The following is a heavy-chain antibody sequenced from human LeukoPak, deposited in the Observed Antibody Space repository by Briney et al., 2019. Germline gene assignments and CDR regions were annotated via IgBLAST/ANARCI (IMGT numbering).Heavy chain of an antibody. Sequence: PSETLSLTCTVSGGSISSSSSYWGWIRQPPGKGLEWIGSISYSRSTYYNPSLKSRVTVSVDTSKNQFSLKLTSVTAADTAVYYCARDSRYNWFDPWGQGTLVTVSS. CDR3: ARDSRYNWFDP. CDR2: ISYSRST. CDR1: GGSISSSSSY. J-gene: IGHJ5*02. V-gene: IGHV4-39*07.